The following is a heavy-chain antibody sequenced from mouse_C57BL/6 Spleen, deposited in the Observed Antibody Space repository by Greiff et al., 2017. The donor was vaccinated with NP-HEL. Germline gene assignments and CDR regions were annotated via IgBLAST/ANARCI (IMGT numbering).Heavy chain of an antibody. CDR3: ARSGDYYDYDEGYFDV. Sequence: QVQLQQSGAELVKPGASVKISCKASGYAFSSYWMNWVKQRPGKGLEWIGQIYPGDGDTNYNGKFKGKATLTADKSSSTAYMQLSSLTSEDSAVYFCARSGDYYDYDEGYFDVWGTGTTVTVSS. D-gene: IGHD2-4*01. CDR1: GYAFSSYW. J-gene: IGHJ1*03. V-gene: IGHV1-80*01. CDR2: IYPGDGDT.